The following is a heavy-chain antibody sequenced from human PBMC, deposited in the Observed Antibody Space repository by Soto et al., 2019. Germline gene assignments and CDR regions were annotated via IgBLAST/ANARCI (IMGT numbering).Heavy chain of an antibody. CDR3: ARDLASSGSGAFDI. CDR1: GFTVSSNY. Sequence: GGSLRLSCAASGFTVSSNYMSWVRQAPGKGLEWVSVIYSGGSTYYVDSVKGRFTISRDNSKNTLYLQMNSLRAEDTAVYYCARDLASSGSGAFDIWGQGTMVTVSS. J-gene: IGHJ3*02. CDR2: IYSGGST. D-gene: IGHD3-22*01. V-gene: IGHV3-53*01.